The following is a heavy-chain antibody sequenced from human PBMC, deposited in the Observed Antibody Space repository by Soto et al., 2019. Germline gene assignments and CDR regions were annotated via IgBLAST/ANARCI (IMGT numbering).Heavy chain of an antibody. J-gene: IGHJ6*02. V-gene: IGHV3-30-3*01. Sequence: GGSLRLSCAASGFTFSSYAMHWVRQAPGKGLEWVAVISYDGSNKYYADSVKGRFTISRDNSKNTLYLQMNSLRAEDTAVYYCARDLLEQWLGRSYYGMDVWGQGTTVTVSS. CDR3: ARDLLEQWLGRSYYGMDV. CDR2: ISYDGSNK. D-gene: IGHD6-19*01. CDR1: GFTFSSYA.